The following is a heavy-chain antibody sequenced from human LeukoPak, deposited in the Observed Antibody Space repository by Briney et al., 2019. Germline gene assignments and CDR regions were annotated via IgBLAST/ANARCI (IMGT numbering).Heavy chain of an antibody. V-gene: IGHV3-7*01. Sequence: GGSLRLSCAASGFTFSSYWMSWVRQAPGKGLEWVANIKQDGSEKYYVDSVKGRFTISRDNAKNSLYLQMNSLRAEDTAVYYCARGALRFLEWLFPLSCDYWGQGTLVTVSS. CDR2: IKQDGSEK. D-gene: IGHD3-3*01. CDR1: GFTFSSYW. J-gene: IGHJ4*02. CDR3: ARGALRFLEWLFPLSCDY.